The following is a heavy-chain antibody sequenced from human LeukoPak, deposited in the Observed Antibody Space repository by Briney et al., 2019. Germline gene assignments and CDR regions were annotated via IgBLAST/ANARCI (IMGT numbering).Heavy chain of an antibody. V-gene: IGHV1-24*01. CDR3: ATSPQLVEYFQH. CDR1: GYTLTELS. Sequence: PWASVKVSCKVSGYTLTELSMHWVRQAPGKGLEWMGGFDPEDGETIYAQKFQGRVTMTEDTSTDTAYMELSSLRSEDTAVYYCATSPQLVEYFQHWGQGTLVTVSS. CDR2: FDPEDGET. D-gene: IGHD6-13*01. J-gene: IGHJ1*01.